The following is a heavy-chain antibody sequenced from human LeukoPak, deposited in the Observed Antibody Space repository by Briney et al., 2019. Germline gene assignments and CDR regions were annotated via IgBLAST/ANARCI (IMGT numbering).Heavy chain of an antibody. V-gene: IGHV3-21*01. D-gene: IGHD5-18*01. CDR1: GFTFSSYS. Sequence: KAGGSLRLSCAASGFTFSSYSMNWVRQAPGKGLEWVSSISSSSSYIYYADSVKGRFTISRDNAKNSLYLQMNSLRAEDTAVYYCARDRGIQLWLEAPIDYWGQGTLVTVSS. CDR2: ISSSSSYI. CDR3: ARDRGIQLWLEAPIDY. J-gene: IGHJ4*02.